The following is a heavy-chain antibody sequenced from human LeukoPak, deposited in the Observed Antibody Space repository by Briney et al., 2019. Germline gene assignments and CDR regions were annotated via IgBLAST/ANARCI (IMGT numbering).Heavy chain of an antibody. CDR3: ASGGPTRGTLDY. J-gene: IGHJ4*02. V-gene: IGHV3-30*02. CDR2: LRKDATYS. D-gene: IGHD1-26*01. CDR1: GFPFSSYG. Sequence: GGSLRLSCAASGFPFSSYGMYWVRQTPDKGLQWVAYLRKDATYSNYADSVRGRFTISRDNSKNTLGLQMSSLRVEDTAVYYCASGGPTRGTLDYSGQGTLVTVSS.